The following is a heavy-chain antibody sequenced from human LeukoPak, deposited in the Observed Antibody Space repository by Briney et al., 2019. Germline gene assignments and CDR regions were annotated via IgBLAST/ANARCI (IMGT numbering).Heavy chain of an antibody. D-gene: IGHD2-15*01. V-gene: IGHV3-30*02. CDR2: IWYDGTNK. Sequence: GGSLRLSCAASGFSFSKYVMHWVRQAPGKGLEWVAVIWYDGTNKYYADSVKGRFTMSRDNSKNTLDVQMNSLRVEDTAVYYCAKGGSSELKDAFDIWGQGTVVTVSA. CDR3: AKGGSSELKDAFDI. J-gene: IGHJ3*02. CDR1: GFSFSKYV.